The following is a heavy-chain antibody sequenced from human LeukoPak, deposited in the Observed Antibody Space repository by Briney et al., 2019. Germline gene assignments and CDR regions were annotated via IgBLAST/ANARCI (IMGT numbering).Heavy chain of an antibody. J-gene: IGHJ4*02. D-gene: IGHD2-2*01. CDR1: GFTFSSYS. CDR3: ARDRPGAAAIDY. V-gene: IGHV3-48*04. CDR2: ISSSGSTI. Sequence: GGSLRLSCAASGFTFSSYSMNWVRQAPGKGLEWVSSISSSGSTIYYAGSVRGRFTISRDNARNSLFLQMNSLRAEDTAVYYCARDRPGAAAIDYWGQGTLVTVSS.